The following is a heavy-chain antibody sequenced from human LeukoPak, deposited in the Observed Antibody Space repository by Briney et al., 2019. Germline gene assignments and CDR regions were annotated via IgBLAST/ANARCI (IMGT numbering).Heavy chain of an antibody. CDR3: ARGINDEYFQS. J-gene: IGHJ1*01. CDR2: IYPADSDT. V-gene: IGHV5-51*01. Sequence: GESLKISCKDSPYYFINFWIGCVRQLPGKGLEWMGIIYPADSDTRYNPSFQGHVTISADRSASTAYLQWHSLKASDTAIYYCARGINDEYFQSWGQGTLVTVSS. D-gene: IGHD2/OR15-2a*01. CDR1: PYYFINFW.